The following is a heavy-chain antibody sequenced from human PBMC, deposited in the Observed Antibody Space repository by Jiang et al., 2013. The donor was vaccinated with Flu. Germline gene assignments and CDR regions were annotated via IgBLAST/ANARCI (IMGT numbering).Heavy chain of an antibody. Sequence: EVQLVESGAQMKKPGESLRISCKASGYTFSTGTNYWISWLRQTPGRGLQWMGRIDPLDSYTNYSPSFRGHVTMSIDRATNTADLQWASVNASDTAIYFCARHVAYSFNGMGVWGQGTTVTV. V-gene: IGHV5-10-1*03. CDR2: IDPLDSYT. CDR1: GYTFSTGTNYW. CDR3: ARHVAYSFNGMGV. D-gene: IGHD3-16*01. J-gene: IGHJ6*02.